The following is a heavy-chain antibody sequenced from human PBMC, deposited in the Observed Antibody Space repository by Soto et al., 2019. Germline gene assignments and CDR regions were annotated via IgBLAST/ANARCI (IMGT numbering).Heavy chain of an antibody. J-gene: IGHJ5*02. CDR2: MNPGSGDT. D-gene: IGHD5-18*01. V-gene: IGHV1-8*01. CDR1: GYTSTNND. CDR3: ARMASFGSLNWFDP. Sequence: ASVKVSCKASGYTSTNNDVTWVRQATGQGLEWMGWMNPGSGDTGYAQKFQGRVTMTRDISIATAYMELSSLRPEDTAIYYCARMASFGSLNWFDPWGQGTLVTVSS.